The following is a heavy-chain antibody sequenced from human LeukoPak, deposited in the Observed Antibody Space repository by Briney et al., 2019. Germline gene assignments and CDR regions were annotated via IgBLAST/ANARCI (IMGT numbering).Heavy chain of an antibody. CDR2: IYHSGST. D-gene: IGHD3-22*01. Sequence: SETLSLTCTVSGGSISNHYWSWIRQTPGKGLEWIGYIYHSGSTNYNPSLKSRVSISVDTSKNQFSLKLSSVTAADTAVYYCARRAFYYYDSSGYHDAFDIWGQGTLVTVPS. V-gene: IGHV4-59*08. CDR3: ARRAFYYYDSSGYHDAFDI. J-gene: IGHJ3*02. CDR1: GGSISNHY.